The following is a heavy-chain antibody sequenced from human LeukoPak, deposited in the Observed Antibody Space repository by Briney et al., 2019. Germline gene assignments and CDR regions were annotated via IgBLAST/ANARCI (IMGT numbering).Heavy chain of an antibody. CDR2: ISSSGSTI. CDR3: ARDRKRWLLDY. D-gene: IGHD5-24*01. CDR1: GFTFSDYY. J-gene: IGHJ4*02. Sequence: GGSLRLSCAASGFTFSDYYMSWIRQAPGKGLEWVSYISSSGSTIYYADSVKGRFTISRDNAKNSLYLQMNSQRAEDTAVYYCARDRKRWLLDYWGQGTLVTVSS. V-gene: IGHV3-11*04.